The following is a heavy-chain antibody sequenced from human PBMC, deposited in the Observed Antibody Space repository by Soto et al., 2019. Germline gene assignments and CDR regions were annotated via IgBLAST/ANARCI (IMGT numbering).Heavy chain of an antibody. Sequence: SLRLSCAASGFTFDAYAMHWVRQAPGKGLEWVSGISWNSGSIGYADSVKGRFTISRDNAKNSLYLQMNSLRAEDTALYYCAKDLMATRSDAFDIWGQGTMVTVSS. V-gene: IGHV3-9*01. J-gene: IGHJ3*02. D-gene: IGHD5-12*01. CDR3: AKDLMATRSDAFDI. CDR2: ISWNSGSI. CDR1: GFTFDAYA.